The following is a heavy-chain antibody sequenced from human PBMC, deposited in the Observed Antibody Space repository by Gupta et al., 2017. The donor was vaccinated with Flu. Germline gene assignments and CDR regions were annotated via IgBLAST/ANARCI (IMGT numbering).Heavy chain of an antibody. CDR3: AKLPPHYCSSTSCYRRANYYYYGMDV. V-gene: IGHV3-30*18. CDR1: GFTFSSYG. Sequence: RLSCAASGFTFSSYGMHWVRQAPGKGLEWVAVISYDGSNKYYADSVKGRFTISRDNSKNTLYLQMNSLRAEDTAVYYCAKLPPHYCSSTSCYRRANYYYYGMDVWGQGTTVTVSS. CDR2: ISYDGSNK. J-gene: IGHJ6*02. D-gene: IGHD2-2*02.